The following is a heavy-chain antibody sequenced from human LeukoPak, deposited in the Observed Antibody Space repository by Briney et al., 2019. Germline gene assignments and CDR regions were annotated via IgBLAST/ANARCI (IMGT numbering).Heavy chain of an antibody. D-gene: IGHD3-10*01. CDR2: ISGSGGST. J-gene: IGHJ4*02. V-gene: IGHV3-23*01. CDR3: AKVLGRWGRFGEFPVFDY. Sequence: GGSLRLSCAASGFTFNNYALSWVRQAPGKGLEWVSAISGSGGSTYYADSVKGRFTISRDNSKNTLYLQMNSLRAEDTAVYYCAKVLGRWGRFGEFPVFDYWGQGTLVTVSS. CDR1: GFTFNNYA.